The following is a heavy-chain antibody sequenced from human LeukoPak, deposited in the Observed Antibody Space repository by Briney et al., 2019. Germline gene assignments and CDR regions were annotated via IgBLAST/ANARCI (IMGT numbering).Heavy chain of an antibody. V-gene: IGHV3-13*04. D-gene: IGHD6-13*01. J-gene: IGHJ4*02. CDR1: GFTFSSYD. CDR2: IGTAGDT. CDR3: ARGIAAAGVKTLDY. Sequence: QPGGSLRLSCAASGFTFSSYDTHWVRQATGKGLEWVSVIGTAGDTYYPGSVKGRFTISRENAKNSLYLQMNSLRAGDTAVYYCARGIAAAGVKTLDYWGQGTLVTVSS.